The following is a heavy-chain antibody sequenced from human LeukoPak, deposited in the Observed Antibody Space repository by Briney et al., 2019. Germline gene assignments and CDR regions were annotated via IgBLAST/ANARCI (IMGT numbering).Heavy chain of an antibody. CDR2: IKQDGSEK. CDR1: GFTFSDYY. V-gene: IGHV3-7*01. CDR3: AGHYDSSGYRVDVFDI. D-gene: IGHD3-22*01. J-gene: IGHJ3*02. Sequence: PGGSLRLSCAASGFTFSDYYMSWIRQAPGKGLEWVAYIKQDGSEKYYMYSVKGRFTISRDNAKNSLYLRMNSLRAEDTAVYYCAGHYDSSGYRVDVFDIWGQGTMVTVSS.